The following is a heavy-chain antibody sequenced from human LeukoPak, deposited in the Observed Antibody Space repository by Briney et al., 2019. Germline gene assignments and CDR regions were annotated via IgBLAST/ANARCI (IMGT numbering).Heavy chain of an antibody. Sequence: PSETLSLTCAVYGGSFSDYYWSWIRQPPGKGLEWIGEINHSGSTNYNPSLKSRVTISVDTSKNQFSLKLSSVTAADSAVYYCARFANLAPNYDSSGCFYFDYWGQGTLVTVSS. J-gene: IGHJ4*02. CDR1: GGSFSDYY. V-gene: IGHV4-34*01. CDR3: ARFANLAPNYDSSGCFYFDY. D-gene: IGHD3-22*01. CDR2: INHSGST.